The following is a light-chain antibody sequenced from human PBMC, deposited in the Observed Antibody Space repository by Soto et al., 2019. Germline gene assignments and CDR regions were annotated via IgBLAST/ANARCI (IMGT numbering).Light chain of an antibody. CDR1: QRLSSSS. Sequence: EIVLTQSPGTLSMSPGERATLSCRASQRLSSSSLAWYQQKPGQAPRLLISGASSRAADIPDRFSGSGSGTDFTLTINRLEPEDFAVYYCQQYDSSPRTFGQGTKVEIK. V-gene: IGKV3-20*01. J-gene: IGKJ1*01. CDR2: GAS. CDR3: QQYDSSPRT.